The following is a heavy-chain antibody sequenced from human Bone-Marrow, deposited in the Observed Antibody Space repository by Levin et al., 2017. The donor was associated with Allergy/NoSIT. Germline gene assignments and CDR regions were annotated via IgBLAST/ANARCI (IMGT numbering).Heavy chain of an antibody. CDR3: ARETVRSSSDFDY. D-gene: IGHD6-6*01. J-gene: IGHJ4*02. CDR2: ISSTSTYI. CDR1: GFTFSTYV. V-gene: IGHV3-21*01. Sequence: GESLKISCAASGFTFSTYVMNWVRQAPGKGLEWVSSISSTSTYIYYADSVKGRFTISRDNAKNSLYLQMNSLKSEDTAVYYCARETVRSSSDFDYWGQGTLVTVSS.